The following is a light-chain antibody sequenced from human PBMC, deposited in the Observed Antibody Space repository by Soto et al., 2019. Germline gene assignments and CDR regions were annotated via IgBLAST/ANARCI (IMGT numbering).Light chain of an antibody. J-gene: IGKJ3*01. CDR3: QQDYNLFT. Sequence: PGERVTLSCRASQRVSSRYLTWYQQKPGQAPRLLIYGASTRATTIPARFRGSGSGTDFTLTISSLQPEDFAVYCCQQDYNLFTFGPGTKVDIK. CDR1: QRVSSRY. CDR2: GAS. V-gene: IGKV3D-7*01.